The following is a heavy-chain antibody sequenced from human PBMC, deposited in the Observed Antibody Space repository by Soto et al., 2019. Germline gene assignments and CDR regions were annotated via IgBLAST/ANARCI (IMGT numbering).Heavy chain of an antibody. Sequence: EVQLVESGGGLVQPGGSLRLSGVDSGFTFSSYWMSWVGQAPVKGLEWVGNIKQDGSGENYADSVKGRFTISRDNAKNSMYLQMNSLRVEDTAVYYCARIAASGRGWDVWGQGTTVVVSS. CDR3: ARIAASGRGWDV. CDR1: GFTFSSYW. V-gene: IGHV3-7*01. CDR2: IKQDGSGE. D-gene: IGHD6-13*01. J-gene: IGHJ6*02.